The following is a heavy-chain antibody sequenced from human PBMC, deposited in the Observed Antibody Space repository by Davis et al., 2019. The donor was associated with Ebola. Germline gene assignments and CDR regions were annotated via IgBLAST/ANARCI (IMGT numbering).Heavy chain of an antibody. CDR2: IIPMLQTT. CDR1: GGTFRSYA. CDR3: ARAAAGTRFDY. D-gene: IGHD6-13*01. J-gene: IGHJ4*02. Sequence: SVKVSCKASGGTFRSYAINWVRQAPGQGLEWMGGIIPMLQTTNYAQKFQGRVTITADESTSTAYMELSSLRSEDTAVYYCARAAAGTRFDYWGQGTLVTVSS. V-gene: IGHV1-69*13.